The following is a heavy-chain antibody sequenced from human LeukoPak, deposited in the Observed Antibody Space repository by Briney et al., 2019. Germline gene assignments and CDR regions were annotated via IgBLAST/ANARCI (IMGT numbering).Heavy chain of an antibody. CDR3: TTQGHHYDSSGYNFVDY. V-gene: IGHV3-15*05. D-gene: IGHD3-22*01. CDR2: IKSKPDGGTT. CDR1: GFSFSSYE. Sequence: GGSLRLSCAASGFSFSSYEMNWVRQAPGKGLEWVGRIKSKPDGGTTDYAAPVKGRFTISRDDSKNTVYLQMNSLKTEDTAVYHCTTQGHHYDSSGYNFVDYWGQGTLVTVSS. J-gene: IGHJ4*02.